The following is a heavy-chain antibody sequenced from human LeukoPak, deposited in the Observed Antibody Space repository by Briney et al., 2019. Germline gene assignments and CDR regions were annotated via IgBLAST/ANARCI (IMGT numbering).Heavy chain of an antibody. V-gene: IGHV4-31*03. J-gene: IGHJ4*02. CDR1: GGSISSGNYY. CDR2: IYYSGST. CDR3: ARYGDYDFDY. Sequence: SQTLSLTCTVSGGSISSGNYYWSWIRQHPGKGLEWIGYIYYSGSTYYNPSLESRVTMSVDTSKSQFSLNLNSVTAADTAVYYCARYGDYDFDYWGQGTLVTVSS. D-gene: IGHD4-17*01.